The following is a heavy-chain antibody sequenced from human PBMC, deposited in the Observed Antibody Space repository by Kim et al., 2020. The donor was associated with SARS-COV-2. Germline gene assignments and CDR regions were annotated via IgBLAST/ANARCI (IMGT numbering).Heavy chain of an antibody. Sequence: GGSLRLSCAASGFTFSSYGMHWVRQAPGKGLEWVAVISYDGSNKYYADSVKGRFTISRDNSKNTLYPQMNSLRAEDTAVYYCAKESYDYVWGSYPLDYWGQGTLVTVSS. CDR3: AKESYDYVWGSYPLDY. D-gene: IGHD3-16*02. CDR1: GFTFSSYG. CDR2: ISYDGSNK. V-gene: IGHV3-30*18. J-gene: IGHJ4*02.